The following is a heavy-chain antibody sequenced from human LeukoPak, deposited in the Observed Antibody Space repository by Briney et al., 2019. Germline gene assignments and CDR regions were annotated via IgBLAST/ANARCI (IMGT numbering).Heavy chain of an antibody. CDR2: IQRKSDGGTA. CDR3: TASGV. J-gene: IGHJ4*02. D-gene: IGHD7-27*01. V-gene: IGHV3-15*01. Sequence: GGSLRLSCAASGLSFTNALVTWVRQAPGKGLEWIGHIQRKSDGGTAAYIAPVQGRFTISREDSETTVYLQMNSLKTEDTAMYYCTASGVWGQGTLVTVS. CDR1: GLSFTNAL.